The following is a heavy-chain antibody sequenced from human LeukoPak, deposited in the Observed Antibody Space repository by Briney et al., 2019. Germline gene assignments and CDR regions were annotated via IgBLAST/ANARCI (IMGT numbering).Heavy chain of an antibody. Sequence: GGSLRLSCAASGFTFSSYWMNWARQAPGKGLEWVASINHNGNVNYYVDSVKGRFTIPRDNAKNSLYLQMSNLRAEDTAVYCCARGGGLDVWGQGATVTVSS. CDR1: GFTFSSYW. CDR2: INHNGNVN. J-gene: IGHJ6*02. D-gene: IGHD3-16*01. CDR3: ARGGGLDV. V-gene: IGHV3-7*03.